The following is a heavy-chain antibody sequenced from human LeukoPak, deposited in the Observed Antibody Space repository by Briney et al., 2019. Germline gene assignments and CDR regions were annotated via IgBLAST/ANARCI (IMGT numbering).Heavy chain of an antibody. CDR3: AREGDPILLAFDY. V-gene: IGHV4-34*01. J-gene: IGHJ4*02. CDR2: INHSGST. Sequence: SETLSLTCAVYGGSFSGYYWSWIRQPPGKGLEWIGEINHSGSTNYNPSLKSRVTISVDTSKNQFSLKLSSVTAADTAVYYCAREGDPILLAFDYWGQGTLVTVSS. CDR1: GGSFSGYY. D-gene: IGHD3-10*01.